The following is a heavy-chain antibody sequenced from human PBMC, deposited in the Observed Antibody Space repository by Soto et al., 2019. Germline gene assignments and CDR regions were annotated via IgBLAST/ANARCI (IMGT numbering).Heavy chain of an antibody. CDR2: IYPGDSDT. CDR1: GYSFTSYW. CDR3: ARHVEEYDFWSGYYPYNWFDP. D-gene: IGHD3-3*01. V-gene: IGHV5-51*01. Sequence: EVQLVQSGAEVKKPGESLKISCKGSGYSFTSYWIGWVRQMPGKGLEWMGIIYPGDSDTRYSPSFQGQVTISADKSISTAYLQWSSLKASDTAMYYCARHVEEYDFWSGYYPYNWFDPWGQGTLVTVSS. J-gene: IGHJ5*02.